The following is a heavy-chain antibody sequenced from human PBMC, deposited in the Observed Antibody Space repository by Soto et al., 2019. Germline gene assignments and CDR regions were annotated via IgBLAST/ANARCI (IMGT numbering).Heavy chain of an antibody. J-gene: IGHJ4*02. V-gene: IGHV4-59*08. D-gene: IGHD7-27*01. CDR2: IYYSGST. CDR3: ARRWGRTFDY. Sequence: QVQLQESGPGLVKPSETLSLTCTVSGGSISSYYWSWIRQPPGKGLEWIGYIYYSGSTNYNPSPKSRVPISVDTSKNQFSLKLSSVTAADTAVYYCARRWGRTFDYWGQGTLVTVSS. CDR1: GGSISSYY.